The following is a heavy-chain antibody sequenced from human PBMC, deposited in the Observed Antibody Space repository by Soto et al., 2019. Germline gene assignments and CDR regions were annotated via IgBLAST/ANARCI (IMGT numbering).Heavy chain of an antibody. CDR3: AKVDVSTAGSFDY. V-gene: IGHV3-23*01. Sequence: GGSLRLSCVASGFTFCRHGLSWVRQAPGKGLEWVSTINPSGDSTFYADSVKGRFTISRDNSKNTVYLQMNSLSVGDTAVYLCAKVDVSTAGSFDYWGQGALVTVSS. J-gene: IGHJ4*02. CDR1: GFTFCRHG. D-gene: IGHD6-13*01. CDR2: INPSGDST.